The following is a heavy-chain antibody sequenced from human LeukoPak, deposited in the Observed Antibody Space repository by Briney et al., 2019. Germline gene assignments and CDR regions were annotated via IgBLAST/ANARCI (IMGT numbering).Heavy chain of an antibody. V-gene: IGHV4-61*02. Sequence: SETLSLTCTVSGGSISSGSYYWSWIRQPAGKGLEWIGRIYTSGSTNYNPSLKSRVTISVDTSKNQFSLKLSSVTAADTAVYYCARDGAPSVMEDWGQGTLVTVSS. CDR1: GGSISSGSYY. J-gene: IGHJ4*02. CDR2: IYTSGST. CDR3: ARDGAPSVMED. D-gene: IGHD2-21*01.